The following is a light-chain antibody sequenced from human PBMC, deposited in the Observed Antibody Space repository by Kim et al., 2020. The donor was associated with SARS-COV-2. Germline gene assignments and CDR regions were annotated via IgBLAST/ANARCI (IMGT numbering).Light chain of an antibody. V-gene: IGKV2-30*01. CDR3: MQGAHPFT. Sequence: GPPAASSCRTSQSLVYGDENTYLRWMQQRGRQSQRRLIYEVTRRAAGVPDRFGGRGSGSEFTLKISRVEDEDVGFYYWMQGAHPFTFGQGTKLEI. CDR1: QSLVYGDENTY. CDR2: EVT. J-gene: IGKJ2*01.